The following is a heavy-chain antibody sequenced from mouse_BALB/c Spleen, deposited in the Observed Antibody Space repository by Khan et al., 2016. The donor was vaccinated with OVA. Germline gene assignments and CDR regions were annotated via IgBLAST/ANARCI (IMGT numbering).Heavy chain of an antibody. Sequence: VRLQQSGPDLVKPGASMQISCKASGYSFTAYIMNWVRRSHGKNLEWIGLINPNNGDATYNQKFKDKATLTVDKSSSTADKELLSLTSEDSAVFYCTRSGYGGFAYWGQGTLVTVSA. CDR1: GYSFTAYI. V-gene: IGHV1-18*01. J-gene: IGHJ3*01. CDR2: INPNNGDA. D-gene: IGHD3-1*01. CDR3: TRSGYGGFAY.